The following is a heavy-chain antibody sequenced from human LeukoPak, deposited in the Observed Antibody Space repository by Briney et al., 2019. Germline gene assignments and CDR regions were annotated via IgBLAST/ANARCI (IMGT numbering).Heavy chain of an antibody. CDR3: ARDPGYSGYDPYYYYYMDV. Sequence: GASVKVSCKASGYTFTGYYMHWGRQAPGQGLEGMGWINPNSGGTNYAQKFQGRVTMTRDTSISTAYMELSRLRSDDTAVYYCARDPGYSGYDPYYYYYMDVWGKGTTVTISS. J-gene: IGHJ6*03. CDR2: INPNSGGT. CDR1: GYTFTGYY. V-gene: IGHV1-2*02. D-gene: IGHD5-12*01.